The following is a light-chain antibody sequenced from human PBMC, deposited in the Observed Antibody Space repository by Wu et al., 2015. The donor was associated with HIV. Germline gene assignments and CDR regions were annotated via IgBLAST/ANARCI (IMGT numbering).Light chain of an antibody. Sequence: EIVLTQSPGTLSLSPGERATLSCRAGQSISSRHLAWYQQKPGQPPRLLIYLASSRATGTPDRFSGSGSGTDFTLTISRLEPEDFAVYYCQQYGSSPRFGQGTKLEIK. J-gene: IGKJ2*03. CDR3: QQYGSSPR. CDR1: QSISSRH. V-gene: IGKV3-20*01. CDR2: LAS.